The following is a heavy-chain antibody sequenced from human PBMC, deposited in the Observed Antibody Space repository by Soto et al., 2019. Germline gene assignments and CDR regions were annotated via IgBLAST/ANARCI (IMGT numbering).Heavy chain of an antibody. CDR3: ARAWVVVTAPDY. CDR1: GYTFTSYA. Sequence: QVQLVQSGAEEKKPGASVKVSCKASGYTFTSYAMHWVRQAPGQRLEWMGWINAGNGNTKYSQKFQGRVTITRDTTASTGHMELSSLRSEDTAVYYCARAWVVVTAPDYWGQGTLVTVSS. V-gene: IGHV1-3*05. D-gene: IGHD2-21*02. CDR2: INAGNGNT. J-gene: IGHJ4*02.